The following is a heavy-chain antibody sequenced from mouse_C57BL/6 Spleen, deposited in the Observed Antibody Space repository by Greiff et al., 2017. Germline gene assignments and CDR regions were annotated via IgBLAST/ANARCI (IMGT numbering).Heavy chain of an antibody. V-gene: IGHV2-2*01. CDR3: ARMGGKSYFDY. Sequence: QVQLQQSGPGLVQPSQSLSITCPVSGFSLTSYGVHWVRQSPGKGLEWLGVIWSGGSTDYNAAFISRLSISKDNSKSQVFFKMNSLQADDTAIYYCARMGGKSYFDYWGQGTTLTVSS. D-gene: IGHD2-1*01. J-gene: IGHJ2*01. CDR1: GFSLTSYG. CDR2: IWSGGST.